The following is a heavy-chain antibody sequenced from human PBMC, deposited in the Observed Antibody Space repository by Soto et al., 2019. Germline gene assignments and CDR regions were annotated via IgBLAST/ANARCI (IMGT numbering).Heavy chain of an antibody. Sequence: GGSLRLSCAASGFTFSTYCMHWVRHTPGTGLVWVSRTCRYGRELYYADSVKGRFTISRGDAKNTLYLQMDSLRVEDTGIYYCVRGTTAWRGMDYWGQGALVTVSS. J-gene: IGHJ4*02. CDR3: VRGTTAWRGMDY. V-gene: IGHV3-74*01. D-gene: IGHD1-1*01. CDR1: GFTFSTYC. CDR2: TCRYGREL.